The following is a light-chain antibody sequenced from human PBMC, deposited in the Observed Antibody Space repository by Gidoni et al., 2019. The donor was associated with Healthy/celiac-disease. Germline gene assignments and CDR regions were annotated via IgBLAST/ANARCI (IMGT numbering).Light chain of an antibody. V-gene: IGKV1-39*01. CDR3: QQSYSTLQRT. Sequence: DIQMTQSPSSLSAAVGDRVTITCRASHSISSDLNWYQQKPGKAPKLLIYAASSLQSGVPSRFSGSGSGTDFTLTISSLQPEDFATYYCQQSYSTLQRTFGQGTKVEIK. CDR2: AAS. J-gene: IGKJ1*01. CDR1: HSISSD.